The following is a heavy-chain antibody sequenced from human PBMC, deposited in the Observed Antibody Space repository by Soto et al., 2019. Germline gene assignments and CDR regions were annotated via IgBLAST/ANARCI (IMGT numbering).Heavy chain of an antibody. CDR1: GFAFNNYG. V-gene: IGHV3-21*01. CDR2: ISKSDYT. Sequence: GGSLRLSCTVSGFAFNNYGINWVRQAPGKGLEWVSSISKSDYTYYSDSVKGRFAISRDSAKSSVSLQMNTLRVEDTAVYYCAREDSIIIPAVSDFWGQGTLVTVSS. D-gene: IGHD2-2*01. CDR3: AREDSIIIPAVSDF. J-gene: IGHJ4*02.